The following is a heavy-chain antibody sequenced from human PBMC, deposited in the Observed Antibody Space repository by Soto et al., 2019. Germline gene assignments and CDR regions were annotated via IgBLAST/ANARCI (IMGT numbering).Heavy chain of an antibody. Sequence: SETLSLTCTVSGASINHFYWSWIRQTPGKGLEWVGFMYYSETTKYNPSLKGRVNMSLDTSKNQVSLHLKSVTAADTAVYYCARANSSTWYKLEYKWFDPWGQGTQVTV. J-gene: IGHJ5*02. CDR1: GASINHFY. V-gene: IGHV4-59*01. CDR3: ARANSSTWYKLEYKWFDP. D-gene: IGHD6-13*01. CDR2: MYYSETT.